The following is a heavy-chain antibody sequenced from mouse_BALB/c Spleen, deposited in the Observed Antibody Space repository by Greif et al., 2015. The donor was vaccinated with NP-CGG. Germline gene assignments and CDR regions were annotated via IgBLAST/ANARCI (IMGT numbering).Heavy chain of an antibody. Sequence: QVQLQQSGAELVKPGASVKLSCKASGYTFTSYWMHWVKQRPGQGLEWIGEIDPSDSYTNYNQKFKGKATLTVDKSSSTAYMQLSSLTSEDSAVYYGARKDTRGYAMDYWGQGSSVPVSP. CDR2: IDPSDSYT. J-gene: IGHJ4*01. D-gene: IGHD5-1-1*01. V-gene: IGHV1-69*02. CDR3: ARKDTRGYAMDY. CDR1: GYTFTSYW.